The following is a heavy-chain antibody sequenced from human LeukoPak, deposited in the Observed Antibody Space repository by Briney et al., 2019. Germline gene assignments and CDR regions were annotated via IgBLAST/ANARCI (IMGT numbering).Heavy chain of an antibody. CDR1: GYTFTSYA. CDR2: ISAYNDNT. J-gene: IGHJ4*02. Sequence: GASVKVSCKASGYTFTSYAINWVRQAPGQGLEWVGWISAYNDNTHYAQKFQGRVTMTRDTSISTAYMELSRLRSDDTAVYYCAKSQEGAPYYFDYWGQGTLVTVSS. CDR3: AKSQEGAPYYFDY. V-gene: IGHV1-18*01. D-gene: IGHD4/OR15-4a*01.